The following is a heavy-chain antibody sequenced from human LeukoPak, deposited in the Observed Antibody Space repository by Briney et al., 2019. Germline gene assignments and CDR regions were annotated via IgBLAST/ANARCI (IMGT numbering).Heavy chain of an antibody. CDR2: IHYSETT. CDR1: GGSISSSNYY. D-gene: IGHD2-2*01. Sequence: PSETLSPTCTVSGGSISSSNYYWGWIRQPPGKGLEWIASIHYSETTYYNPSLKSRVTISVDTSKNHFSLKLSSVTAADTAVYYCARGPTYQPIDFWGQGTLVTVSS. CDR3: ARGPTYQPIDF. V-gene: IGHV4-39*02. J-gene: IGHJ4*02.